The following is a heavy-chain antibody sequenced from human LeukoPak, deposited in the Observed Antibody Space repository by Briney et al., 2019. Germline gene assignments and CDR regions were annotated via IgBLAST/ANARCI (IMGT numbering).Heavy chain of an antibody. V-gene: IGHV4-34*01. D-gene: IGHD5-12*01. J-gene: IGHJ6*02. CDR3: ARGLSSGYERGYYYYGMDV. CDR2: INHSGST. CDR1: GGSFSGYY. Sequence: PSETLSLTCAVYGGSFSGYYWSWIRQPPGKGLEWIGEINHSGSTNYNPSLKSRVTISVGTSKNQFSLKLSSVTAADTAVYYCARGLSSGYERGYYYYGMDVWGQGTTVTVSS.